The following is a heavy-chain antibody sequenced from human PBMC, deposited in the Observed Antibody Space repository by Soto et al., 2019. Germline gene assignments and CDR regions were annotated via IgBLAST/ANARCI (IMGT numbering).Heavy chain of an antibody. CDR1: GFSFSNYY. Sequence: PGGSVRLSCAASGFSFSNYYMHWVRQAPGKGLVWVSRVNSDESSTTYADSVKGRFTISRDNAKKTLYLQMNSLRVEDTAVYYCAREGDGTTGYYQDYWGHGTLVTVSS. J-gene: IGHJ4*01. CDR3: AREGDGTTGYYQDY. V-gene: IGHV3-74*03. CDR2: VNSDESST. D-gene: IGHD3-22*01.